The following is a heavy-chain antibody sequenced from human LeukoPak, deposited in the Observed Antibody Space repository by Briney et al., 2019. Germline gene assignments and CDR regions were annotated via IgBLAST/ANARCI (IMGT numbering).Heavy chain of an antibody. CDR3: ARGYGDYVYDRFIHDRRKRGPFDY. D-gene: IGHD4-17*01. CDR1: GGSISSNAYY. J-gene: IGHJ4*02. CDR2: IYSSVST. Sequence: SETLSLTCTVSGGSISSNAYYWAWIRQPPGKGLEWIGSIYSSVSTYYNPSLKSRVTISVDTSKNQFSLRLSSVTAADTAVYYCARGYGDYVYDRFIHDRRKRGPFDYWGQGTLVTVSS. V-gene: IGHV4-39*01.